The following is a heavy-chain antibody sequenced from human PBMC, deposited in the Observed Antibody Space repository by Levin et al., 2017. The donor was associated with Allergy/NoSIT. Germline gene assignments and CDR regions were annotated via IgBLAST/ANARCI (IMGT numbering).Heavy chain of an antibody. J-gene: IGHJ4*02. V-gene: IGHV3-48*03. D-gene: IGHD3-3*01. CDR2: ISSTGSTI. CDR3: ARQLGNFWSGYNYFDY. Sequence: GESLKISCATSGFTFSSYEMNWVRRAPGKGLEWVSYISSTGSTIYSADSVKGRFTISRDNAKNSLYLHMNSLRAEDTAVYYCARQLGNFWSGYNYFDYWGQGTLVTVSS. CDR1: GFTFSSYE.